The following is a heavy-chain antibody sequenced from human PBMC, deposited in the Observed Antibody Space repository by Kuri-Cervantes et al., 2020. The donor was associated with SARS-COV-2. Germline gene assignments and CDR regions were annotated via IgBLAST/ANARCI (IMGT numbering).Heavy chain of an antibody. V-gene: IGHV4-61*01. Sequence: SETLSLTCTVSGGSISSSSYYWSWIRQPPGKGLEWIGYIYCSGSTNYNPSLKSRVTISVDTSKNQFSLKLSSVTAADTAVYYCATSYGGSGSYYYGMDVWGQGTTVTVSS. CDR3: ATSYGGSGSYYYGMDV. CDR2: IYCSGST. CDR1: GGSISSSSYY. D-gene: IGHD3-10*01. J-gene: IGHJ6*02.